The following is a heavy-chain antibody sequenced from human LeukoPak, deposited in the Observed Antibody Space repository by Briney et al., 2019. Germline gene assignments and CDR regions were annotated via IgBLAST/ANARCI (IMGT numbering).Heavy chain of an antibody. CDR3: ARVGNEWLYYFDY. J-gene: IGHJ4*02. CDR1: GGSISSSNW. CDR2: IYHSGST. Sequence: PSETLSLTCAVSGGSISSSNWWSWVRQPPGKGLEWIGEIYHSGSTNYNPSLKSRVTISVDTSKNQFSLKLSSVTAADTAVYYCARVGNEWLYYFDYWGQGTLVTVSS. D-gene: IGHD6-19*01. V-gene: IGHV4-4*02.